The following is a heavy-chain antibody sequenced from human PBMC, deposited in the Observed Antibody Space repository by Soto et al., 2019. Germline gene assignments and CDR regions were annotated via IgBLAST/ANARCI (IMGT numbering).Heavy chain of an antibody. Sequence: ASVKGSCKASGYTFTSYAMHWVRQAPGQRLEWMGWINAGNGNTKYSQKFQGRVSSTRDTSASTAYMELSSLRSEDTAVYYCARVPGNSYGCYYFDYWGQGNLIIFAS. CDR1: GYTFTSYA. CDR3: ARVPGNSYGCYYFDY. CDR2: INAGNGNT. D-gene: IGHD5-18*01. V-gene: IGHV1-3*01. J-gene: IGHJ4*02.